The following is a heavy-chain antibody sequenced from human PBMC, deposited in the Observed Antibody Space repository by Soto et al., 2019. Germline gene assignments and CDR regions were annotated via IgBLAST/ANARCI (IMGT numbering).Heavy chain of an antibody. V-gene: IGHV3-21*01. D-gene: IGHD3-22*01. Sequence: GGSLRLSCAASGFTFSSYSMNWVRQAPGKGLEWVSSISSSSSYIYYADSVKGRFTISRDNAKNSRYLQMNSLRAEDTAVYYCASESVAYYDSSGYFDYWGQGTLVTVSS. CDR3: ASESVAYYDSSGYFDY. J-gene: IGHJ4*02. CDR1: GFTFSSYS. CDR2: ISSSSSYI.